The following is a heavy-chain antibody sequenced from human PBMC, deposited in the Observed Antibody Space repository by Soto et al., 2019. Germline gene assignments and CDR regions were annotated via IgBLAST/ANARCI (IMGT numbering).Heavy chain of an antibody. J-gene: IGHJ5*02. V-gene: IGHV4-61*01. CDR1: GGSVSSGSYY. CDR3: ARDTVGDFWSGYGTGFGP. CDR2: IYYSGST. Sequence: SETLSLTCTVSGGSVSSGSYYWSWIRQPPGKGLEWIGYIYYSGSTNYNPSLKSRVTISVDTSKNQFSLKLSSVTAADTAVYYCARDTVGDFWSGYGTGFGPWGQGTLVTVSS. D-gene: IGHD3-3*01.